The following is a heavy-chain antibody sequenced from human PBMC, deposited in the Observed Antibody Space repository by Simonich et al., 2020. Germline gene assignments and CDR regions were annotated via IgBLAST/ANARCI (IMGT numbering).Heavy chain of an antibody. CDR3: ARSLGYYYYYYGMDV. CDR2: FYYSGST. CDR1: GGSISSYY. V-gene: IGHV4-59*08. Sequence: QVQLQESGPGLVKPSETLSLTCTVSGGSISSYYWSWIRQPPGKGLEWIGYFYYSGSTNYNPSLKSRVPISGDTSKNQFSLKLSSVTAADTAVYYCARSLGYYYYYYGMDVWGQGTTVTVSS. J-gene: IGHJ6*02. D-gene: IGHD1-26*01.